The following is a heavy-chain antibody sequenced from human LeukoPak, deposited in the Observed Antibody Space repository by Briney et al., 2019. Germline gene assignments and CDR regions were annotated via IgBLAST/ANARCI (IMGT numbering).Heavy chain of an antibody. V-gene: IGHV4-4*09. CDR2: IYTSGST. J-gene: IGHJ4*02. CDR3: ARHGGYYDSSGYYSYYFDY. D-gene: IGHD3-22*01. CDR1: GGSISSYY. Sequence: SETLSLTCTVSGGSISSYYWSWIRQPPGKGLEWIGYIYTSGSTNYNPSLKSRITISVDTSKNQFSLKLSPVTAADTAVYYCARHGGYYDSSGYYSYYFDYWGQGTLVTVSS.